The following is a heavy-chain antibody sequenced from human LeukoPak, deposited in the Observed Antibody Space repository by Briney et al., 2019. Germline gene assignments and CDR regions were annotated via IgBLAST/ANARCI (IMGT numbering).Heavy chain of an antibody. CDR1: GYSSTNYG. D-gene: IGHD6-13*01. V-gene: IGHV1-18*01. J-gene: IGHJ5*02. CDR3: ARDVGITVADSFDP. Sequence: ASVKVPCKASGYSSTNYGISWVRQAPGQGLEWMGWIHIYRGNTNYAQKFQGRVTMTTDTSTSTVYMEVRGLRSDDTAMYYCARDVGITVADSFDPWGQGTLVTVSS. CDR2: IHIYRGNT.